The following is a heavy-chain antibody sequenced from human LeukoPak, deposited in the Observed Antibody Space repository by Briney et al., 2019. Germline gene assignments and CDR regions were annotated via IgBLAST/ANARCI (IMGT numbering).Heavy chain of an antibody. D-gene: IGHD3-9*01. Sequence: PGGSLRLSCAASGFTFSNAWMSWVRQAPGKGLEWVGRIKSKTDGGTTDYAAPVKGIFTISRDDSKNTLYLQMNSLKTEDTAVYYCTTGDILTGYWLPFDYWGQGTLVTVSS. V-gene: IGHV3-15*01. CDR1: GFTFSNAW. J-gene: IGHJ4*02. CDR3: TTGDILTGYWLPFDY. CDR2: IKSKTDGGTT.